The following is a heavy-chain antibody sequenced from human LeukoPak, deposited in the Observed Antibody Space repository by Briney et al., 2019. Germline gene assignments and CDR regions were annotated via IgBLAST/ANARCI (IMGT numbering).Heavy chain of an antibody. J-gene: IGHJ5*02. CDR3: ASMAPLCSGGSCPHGNWFDP. V-gene: IGHV1-69*13. Sequence: ASVKVSCKASGGTFSSYAISWVRQAPGQGLEWMGGIIPIFGTANYAQEFQGRVTITADESTSTAYMELSSLRSEDTAVYYCASMAPLCSGGSCPHGNWFDPWGQGTLVTVSS. D-gene: IGHD2-15*01. CDR2: IIPIFGTA. CDR1: GGTFSSYA.